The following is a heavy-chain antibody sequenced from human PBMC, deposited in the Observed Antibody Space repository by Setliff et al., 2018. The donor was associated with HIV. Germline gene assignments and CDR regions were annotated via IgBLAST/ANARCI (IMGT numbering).Heavy chain of an antibody. Sequence: SETLSLTCTVSGGSISSGSYYWNWIRQPAGKGLEWVGRIYTGGRTNYNPSLKGRVTMSVDTSKTQFSLNLSSVTAADTAVYYCARDRMPMASWVPDKWGQGTLVTVSS. CDR2: IYTGGRT. V-gene: IGHV4-61*02. J-gene: IGHJ4*02. CDR1: GGSISSGSYY. CDR3: ARDRMPMASWVPDK. D-gene: IGHD2-2*01.